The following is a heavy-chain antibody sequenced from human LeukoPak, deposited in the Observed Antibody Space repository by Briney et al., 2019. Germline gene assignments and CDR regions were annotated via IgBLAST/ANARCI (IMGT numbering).Heavy chain of an antibody. D-gene: IGHD2-2*02. Sequence: GGSLRLSCAASGFTFSSYSMNWVRRAPGKGLEWVSSITSDSSDIYYADSLKGRFTISRDNAKNSLYLQMNSPRAEDTAVYYCARALHGRYCSSASCYRGGPFDFWGQGTLVTVSS. CDR3: ARALHGRYCSSASCYRGGPFDF. V-gene: IGHV3-21*01. CDR2: ITSDSSDI. J-gene: IGHJ4*02. CDR1: GFTFSSYS.